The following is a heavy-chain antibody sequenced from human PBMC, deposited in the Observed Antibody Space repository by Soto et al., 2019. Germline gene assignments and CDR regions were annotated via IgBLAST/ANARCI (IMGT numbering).Heavy chain of an antibody. CDR3: GRFGNVAGIDY. J-gene: IGHJ4*02. Sequence: EVQLVESGGGLVQPGGSLRLSCAASGFTFNTYWMTWVRQAPGQGLEWVANIKPDGSETYYLDSVKGRFTISRDSARDSVYLQMNVLRVEDTALYFCGRFGNVAGIDYWGRGTLVTVSS. D-gene: IGHD6-19*01. CDR2: IKPDGSET. CDR1: GFTFNTYW. V-gene: IGHV3-7*01.